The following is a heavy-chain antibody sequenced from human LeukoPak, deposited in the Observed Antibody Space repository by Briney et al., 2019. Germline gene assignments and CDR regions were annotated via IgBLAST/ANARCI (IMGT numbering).Heavy chain of an antibody. CDR2: ISWNSGSI. J-gene: IGHJ4*02. Sequence: GGSLRLSCAASGFTFDDYAMHWVRQAPWKGLEWVSGISWNSGSIGYADSVKGRFTISRDNAKNSLYLQMNSLRAEDTALYYCAKGPSGYSYGNFDYWGQGTLVTVSS. D-gene: IGHD5-18*01. V-gene: IGHV3-9*01. CDR3: AKGPSGYSYGNFDY. CDR1: GFTFDDYA.